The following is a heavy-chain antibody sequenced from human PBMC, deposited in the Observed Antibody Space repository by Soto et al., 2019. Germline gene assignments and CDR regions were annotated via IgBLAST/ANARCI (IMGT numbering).Heavy chain of an antibody. D-gene: IGHD2-21*02. V-gene: IGHV3-33*08. CDR3: ARSDCTGAYCYSWPFNYGVDV. CDR1: GFTFNTYD. Sequence: QVQLVESGGGVVQPGGSLRLSCATSGFTFNTYDMHWVRQAPGTGLEWVAIIWYDGSNKYYADSVKGRFTISRDNSKNTLSLQMNSLRAEDTALYYCARSDCTGAYCYSWPFNYGVDVWGQGTPVTVSS. CDR2: IWYDGSNK. J-gene: IGHJ6*02.